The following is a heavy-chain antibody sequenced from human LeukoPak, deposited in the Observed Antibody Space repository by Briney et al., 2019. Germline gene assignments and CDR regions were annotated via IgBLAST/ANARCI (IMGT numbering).Heavy chain of an antibody. J-gene: IGHJ4*02. CDR2: ISGSGRST. V-gene: IGHV3-23*01. D-gene: IGHD3-3*01. CDR1: GFNFSNYA. CDR3: AKDEPRTTIFGLVIIPFDS. Sequence: GGSLRLSCAGTGFNFSNYAMSWVRQAPGKGLEWVSSISGSGRSTNYADSVKGRFTISRDNSKNTVSLQMNSLRAEDTAVYFCAKDEPRTTIFGLVIIPFDSWGQGTLVIVSS.